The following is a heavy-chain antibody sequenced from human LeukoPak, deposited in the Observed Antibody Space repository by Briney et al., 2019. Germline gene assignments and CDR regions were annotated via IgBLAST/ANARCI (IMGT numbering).Heavy chain of an antibody. CDR2: INHSGST. CDR3: ASNYYGSGSYPH. V-gene: IGHV4-34*01. J-gene: IGHJ4*02. CDR1: GGSFSGYY. D-gene: IGHD3-10*01. Sequence: TSETLSLTCAVNGGSFSGYYWSWIRQPPGKGLEWIGEINHSGSTNYNPSLKSRVTISVDTSKNQFSLKLSSVTAADTAVYYCASNYYGSGSYPHWGQGTLVTVSS.